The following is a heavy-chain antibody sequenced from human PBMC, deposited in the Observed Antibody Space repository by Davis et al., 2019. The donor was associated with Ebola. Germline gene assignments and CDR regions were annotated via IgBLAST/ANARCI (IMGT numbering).Heavy chain of an antibody. D-gene: IGHD3-10*01. J-gene: IGHJ4*02. V-gene: IGHV3-21*04. CDR1: GFTFSTCA. Sequence: GGSLRLSCEASGFTFSTCAMSWVRQAPGKGLEWVSSISSSSSYIYYADSVKGRFTISRDNAKNSLYLQMNSLRAEDTAVYYCAKSIISGGGYYFDYWGQGTLVTVSS. CDR3: AKSIISGGGYYFDY. CDR2: ISSSSSYI.